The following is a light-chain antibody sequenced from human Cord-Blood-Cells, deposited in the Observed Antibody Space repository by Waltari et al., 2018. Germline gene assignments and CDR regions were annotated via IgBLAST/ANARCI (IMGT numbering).Light chain of an antibody. V-gene: IGLV8-61*01. Sequence: QTVVTQEPSFSVSPGGTVTLTCGLSSGSVSTSYYPSWYQQTPGQAPDTVTYHANTRSTGVPDRFSGAILGNKAALTITGAQADDESDYYCVLYMGSGIWVFGGGTKLTVL. CDR2: HAN. J-gene: IGLJ3*02. CDR3: VLYMGSGIWV. CDR1: SGSVSTSYY.